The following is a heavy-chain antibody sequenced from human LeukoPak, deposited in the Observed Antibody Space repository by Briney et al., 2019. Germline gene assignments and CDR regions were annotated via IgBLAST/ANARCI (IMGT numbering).Heavy chain of an antibody. CDR3: ARDRGRYYMDV. Sequence: GGSLRLSCAASGFTFSNYAMNWVRQAPGKGLEWVSAISGSSGNTYYADSVKGRFTISRENAKNSLYLQMNSLRAGDTAVYYCARDRGRYYMDVWGKGTTVTISS. J-gene: IGHJ6*03. D-gene: IGHD6-25*01. CDR1: GFTFSNYA. CDR2: ISGSSGNT. V-gene: IGHV3-23*01.